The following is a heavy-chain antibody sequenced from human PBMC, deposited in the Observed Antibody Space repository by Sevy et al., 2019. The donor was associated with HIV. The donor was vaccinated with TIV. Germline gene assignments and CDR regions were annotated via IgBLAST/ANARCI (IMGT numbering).Heavy chain of an antibody. CDR1: GFTVSSNY. Sequence: GGSLRLSCAASGFTVSSNYMSWVRQAPGKGLEWVSVIYSGGSTYDADSVKGRFTISRDNSKNRLYLQMNSLGAEDTAVYYCARIYYYDTGGIDYWGQGTLVTVSS. CDR3: ARIYYYDTGGIDY. CDR2: IYSGGST. D-gene: IGHD3-22*01. V-gene: IGHV3-53*01. J-gene: IGHJ4*02.